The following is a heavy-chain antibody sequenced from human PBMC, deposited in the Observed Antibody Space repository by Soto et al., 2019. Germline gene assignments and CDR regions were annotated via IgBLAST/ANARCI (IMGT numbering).Heavy chain of an antibody. V-gene: IGHV1-69*01. D-gene: IGHD6-6*01. CDR3: CIGSSVLRPPPGYYYGIDV. CDR2: IIPIFGSI. J-gene: IGHJ6*02. CDR1: GGTFSTYA. Sequence: QVQLVQSGAEVKRPGSSVKVSCQPSGGTFSTYAVSWVRQVPGQGLEWMGGIIPIFGSINYAQNFQGRVTVTADGSTGTAFLELGSLKSEDTAVYFWCIGSSVLRPPPGYYYGIDVWGQGTTVTVSS.